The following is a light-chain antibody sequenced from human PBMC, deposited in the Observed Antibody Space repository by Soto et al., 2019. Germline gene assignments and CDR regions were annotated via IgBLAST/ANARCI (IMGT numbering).Light chain of an antibody. CDR2: DVN. V-gene: IGLV2-11*01. CDR3: CSCAGSPP. J-gene: IGLJ2*01. Sequence: QSALTQPRSVSGSPGQSVAISCTGSSSDVGGSDYVSWYQQHPGKAPRLIIYDVNKRPSGVPDRFSGSKSGNTASLIISGLQAVDESDYYCCSCAGSPPFGGGTKVTVL. CDR1: SSDVGGSDY.